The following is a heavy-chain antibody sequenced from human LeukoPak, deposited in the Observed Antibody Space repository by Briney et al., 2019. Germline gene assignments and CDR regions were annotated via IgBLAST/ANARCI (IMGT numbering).Heavy chain of an antibody. Sequence: ASVKVSCKVSRYTHTELSMHWVRQAPGKGLEWMGGFDPEDGETIYAQKFQGRVTMTEDTSTDTAYMELSSLRSEDTAVYYCATSSSMASDMDVWGKGTTVTVSS. V-gene: IGHV1-24*01. J-gene: IGHJ6*03. CDR3: ATSSSMASDMDV. D-gene: IGHD1-26*01. CDR1: RYTHTELS. CDR2: FDPEDGET.